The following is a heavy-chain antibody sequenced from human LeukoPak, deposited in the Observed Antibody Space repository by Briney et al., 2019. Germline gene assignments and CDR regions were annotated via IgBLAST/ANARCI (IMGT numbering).Heavy chain of an antibody. J-gene: IGHJ3*02. CDR2: IYYSGST. V-gene: IGHV4-30-4*08. CDR3: ASGPDKVAFDI. Sequence: SETLSLTCTVSGASISSGDYYWSWIRQPPGKGLEWIGYIYYSGSTYYNPSLKSRVTISVDTSKNQFSLKLSSVTAADTAVYYCASGPDKVAFDIWGQGTMVTVSS. CDR1: GASISSGDYY.